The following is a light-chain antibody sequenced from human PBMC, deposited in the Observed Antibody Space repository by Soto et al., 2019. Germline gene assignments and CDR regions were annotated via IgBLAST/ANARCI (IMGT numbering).Light chain of an antibody. CDR1: QGVSNL. CDR2: DAS. Sequence: EIVLTQSPDTLSLSPGDRATLSCRASQGVSNLLAWYQQRPGQAPRLLIYDASKRATGVPARFSGSGSGTDVTLTISSLEPEDFAVYYCQQHSYWPPALILGGGTKVDI. J-gene: IGKJ4*01. V-gene: IGKV3-11*01. CDR3: QQHSYWPPALI.